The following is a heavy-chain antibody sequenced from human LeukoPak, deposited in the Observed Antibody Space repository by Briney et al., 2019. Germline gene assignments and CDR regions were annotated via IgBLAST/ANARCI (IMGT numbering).Heavy chain of an antibody. V-gene: IGHV1-2*02. D-gene: IGHD3-22*01. J-gene: IGHJ1*01. CDR2: INPNSGGT. Sequence: ASVKVSCKASGYTFTGYYMHWVRQAPGQGLEWMGWINPNSGGTNYAQKFQGRVTMTRDTSISTAYMELSRLRSDDMAVYYCARYRNYYDSSGYYYVGYFQHWGQGTLVTVSS. CDR1: GYTFTGYY. CDR3: ARYRNYYDSSGYYYVGYFQH.